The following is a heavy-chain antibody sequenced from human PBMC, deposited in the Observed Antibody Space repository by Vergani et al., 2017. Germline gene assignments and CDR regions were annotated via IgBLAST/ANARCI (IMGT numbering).Heavy chain of an antibody. V-gene: IGHV4-34*01. D-gene: IGHD2-15*01. CDR1: GGSFSGYY. J-gene: IGHJ4*02. Sequence: QVQLQQWGAGLLKPSETLSLTCAVYGGSFSGYYWSWIRQPPGKGLEWIGEINHSGSTNYNPSLKSRVTISVDTSKNQFSLKLSSVTAADTAVYYCARGTPLGYCSGGSCPFDYWGQGTLVTVSS. CDR3: ARGTPLGYCSGGSCPFDY. CDR2: INHSGST.